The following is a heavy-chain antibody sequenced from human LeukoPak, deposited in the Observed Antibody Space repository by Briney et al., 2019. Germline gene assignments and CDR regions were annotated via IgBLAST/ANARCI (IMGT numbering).Heavy chain of an antibody. V-gene: IGHV3-21*04. D-gene: IGHD4/OR15-4a*01. CDR1: GFTFSSYS. CDR2: ISGSSSNK. CDR3: AKDAFNTYDANSAFDV. Sequence: GGSLRLSCAASGFTFSSYSMNWVRQAPGKGLEWVSSISGSSSNKYYANSVKGRFTISRDNAKNSLYLQMNSLRAEDTALYYCAKDAFNTYDANSAFDVWGQGTMVTVSS. J-gene: IGHJ3*01.